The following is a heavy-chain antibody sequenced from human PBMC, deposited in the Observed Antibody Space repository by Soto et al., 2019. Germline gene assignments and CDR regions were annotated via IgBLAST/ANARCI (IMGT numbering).Heavy chain of an antibody. Sequence: HPVGSLRLSCAASGFTFSSYAMSWVRQAPGKGLEWVSAISGSGGSTYYADSVKGRFTISRDNSKNTLYLQMNSLRAEDTAVYYCAKDLGSTTVTTDWFDPWGQGTLVTVSS. J-gene: IGHJ5*02. CDR3: AKDLGSTTVTTDWFDP. CDR1: GFTFSSYA. V-gene: IGHV3-23*01. CDR2: ISGSGGST. D-gene: IGHD4-17*01.